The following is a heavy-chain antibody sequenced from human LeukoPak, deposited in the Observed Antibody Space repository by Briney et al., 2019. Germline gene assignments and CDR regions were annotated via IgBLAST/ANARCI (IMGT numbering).Heavy chain of an antibody. D-gene: IGHD2-21*01. CDR3: ARGVVIAPQTFDY. CDR1: GESISGFY. V-gene: IGHV4-59*01. J-gene: IGHJ4*02. CDR2: IYYSGST. Sequence: SETLSLTCTVSGESISGFYWTWIRQPPGKGLEWIGYIYYSGSTNYNPSLKSRVTISVDTSKNQFSLKLSSVTAADTAVYYCARGVVIAPQTFDYWGQGTMVTVSS.